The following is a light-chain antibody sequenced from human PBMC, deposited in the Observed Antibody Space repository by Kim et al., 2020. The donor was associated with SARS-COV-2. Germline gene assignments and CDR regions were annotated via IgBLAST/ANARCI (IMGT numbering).Light chain of an antibody. J-gene: IGKJ4*01. CDR2: WAS. Sequence: ATNNCKSSQSVLYRSNNKNHLARYQQKPGQPPKLLVYWASTRESGVPDRFSGSGSGTDFTLTISSLQAEDVAVYYCQQYFTTPPTFGGGTKVDIK. CDR1: QSVLYRSNNKNH. V-gene: IGKV4-1*01. CDR3: QQYFTTPPT.